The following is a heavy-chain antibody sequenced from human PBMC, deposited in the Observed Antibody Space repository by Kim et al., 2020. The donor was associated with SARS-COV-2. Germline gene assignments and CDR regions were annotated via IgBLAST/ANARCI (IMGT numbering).Heavy chain of an antibody. J-gene: IGHJ3*02. CDR2: TYYRSKWYN. Sequence: SQTLSLTCAISGDSVSSNSAAWNWIRQSPSRGLEWLGRTYYRSKWYNDYAVSVKSRITINPDTSKNQFSLQLNSVTPEDTAVYYCARARKRDCSSTSCPPRRGCAFDIWGQGTMVTVSS. V-gene: IGHV6-1*01. D-gene: IGHD2-2*01. CDR1: GDSVSSNSAA. CDR3: ARARKRDCSSTSCPPRRGCAFDI.